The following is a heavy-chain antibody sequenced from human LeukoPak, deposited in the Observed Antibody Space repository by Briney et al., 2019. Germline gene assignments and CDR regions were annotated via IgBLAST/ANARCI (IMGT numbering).Heavy chain of an antibody. Sequence: PGGSLRLSRAASGFTFSDYYMSWIRQAPGKGLEWVSYISSSGSTMYYADSVKGRFTISRDNAKNSLYLQMNSLRAEDTAVYYCARDPDYGDYLDYWGQGTLVTVSS. V-gene: IGHV3-11*01. J-gene: IGHJ4*02. CDR2: ISSSGSTM. CDR1: GFTFSDYY. CDR3: ARDPDYGDYLDY. D-gene: IGHD4-17*01.